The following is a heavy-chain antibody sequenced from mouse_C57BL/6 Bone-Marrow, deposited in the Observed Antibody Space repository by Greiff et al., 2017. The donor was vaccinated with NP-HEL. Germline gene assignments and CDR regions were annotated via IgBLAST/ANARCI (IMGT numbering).Heavy chain of an antibody. D-gene: IGHD1-1*01. CDR2: IWWDDDK. Sequence: QVTLKVSGPGILQPSQTLSLTCSFSGFSLSTFGMGVGRIRQPSGMGLEWLVHIWWDDDKYYNPVLKSWPIISKDTSKNQVFRKIANVDTADTTTYKCARITGYGNWDFDVWGTGTTVTVSS. J-gene: IGHJ1*03. CDR3: ARITGYGNWDFDV. V-gene: IGHV8-8*01. CDR1: GFSLSTFGMG.